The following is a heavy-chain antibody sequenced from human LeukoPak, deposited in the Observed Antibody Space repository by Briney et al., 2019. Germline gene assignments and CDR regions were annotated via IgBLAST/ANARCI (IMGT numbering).Heavy chain of an antibody. Sequence: PGGSPRLSCAASGFTVRSSYINCVRHAPGKGLKWVSTITTGDGNTYYADSVKGRFTVSRDDSKNTLYLQMNSLRAEDTAVYYCAKDGGLWVSAHWGDSWGRGTLVTVSS. CDR1: GFTVRSSY. CDR2: ITTGDGNT. J-gene: IGHJ4*02. CDR3: AKDGGLWVSAHWGDS. D-gene: IGHD7-27*01. V-gene: IGHV3-23*01.